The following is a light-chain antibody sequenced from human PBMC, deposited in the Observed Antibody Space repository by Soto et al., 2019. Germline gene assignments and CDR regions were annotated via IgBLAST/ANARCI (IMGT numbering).Light chain of an antibody. Sequence: EIVMTQSPATLSVSPGESATLSCSASQSVSSNLAWHQQKPGQAPRILMYDASTRATGISARFSGSGSGTEFTLTISSLQSEDFAVYYCQQYNNWPPWTFGQGTKVDIK. V-gene: IGKV3-15*01. CDR2: DAS. CDR1: QSVSSN. CDR3: QQYNNWPPWT. J-gene: IGKJ1*01.